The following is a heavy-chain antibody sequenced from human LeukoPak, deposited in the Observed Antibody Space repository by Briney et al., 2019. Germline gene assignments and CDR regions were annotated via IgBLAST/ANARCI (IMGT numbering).Heavy chain of an antibody. J-gene: IGHJ3*01. V-gene: IGHV1-2*02. Sequence: ASVKVSCDAAGYTFTCYYMYWVRQAPGQGLEWMGWINPNSGGTNYAQKFQGRVTMTRDTSISPAYVELSRLRSDDTTVYYCVRRGIAAGDALDVLGQGTMVTVSS. CDR1: GYTFTCYY. CDR3: VRRGIAAGDALDV. D-gene: IGHD6-13*01. CDR2: INPNSGGT.